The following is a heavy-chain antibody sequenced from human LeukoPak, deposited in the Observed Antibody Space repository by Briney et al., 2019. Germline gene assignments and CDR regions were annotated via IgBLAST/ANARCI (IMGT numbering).Heavy chain of an antibody. V-gene: IGHV4-59*04. CDR3: ARHGYDSSGYYYVVFDWFDP. Sequence: SETLSLTCTVSGGSISSYYWSWIRQPPGKGLEWIGYIYYSGSTYYDPSLKSRVTISVDTPKNQFSLKLSSVTAADTAVYYCARHGYDSSGYYYVVFDWFDPWGQGTLVTVSS. CDR2: IYYSGST. D-gene: IGHD3-22*01. J-gene: IGHJ5*02. CDR1: GGSISSYY.